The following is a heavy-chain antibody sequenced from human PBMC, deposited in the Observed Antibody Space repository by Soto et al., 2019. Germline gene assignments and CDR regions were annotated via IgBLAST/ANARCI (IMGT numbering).Heavy chain of an antibody. V-gene: IGHV3-74*01. CDR1: GFTFSRYW. J-gene: IGHJ4*02. D-gene: IGHD3-3*01. CDR2: INSDGSTT. CDR3: ARGPRITIFGVVLTSGHDF. Sequence: GGSLRLSCAASGFTFSRYWMHWVRQAPGKGLVWVSRINSDGSTTNYADSVKGRFTISRDNAKNTLYLQMNSLRAEDTAVYYCARGPRITIFGVVLTSGHDFWGQGTLVTVSS.